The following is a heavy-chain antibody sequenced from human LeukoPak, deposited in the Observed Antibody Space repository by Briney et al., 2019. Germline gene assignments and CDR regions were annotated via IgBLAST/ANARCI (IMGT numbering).Heavy chain of an antibody. J-gene: IGHJ4*02. Sequence: GGSLRLSCAASGFTVSSNYMSWVRQAPGKGLEWISVIYSGGNTYYADSVKGRFTISRDNSKSTLYLQMNSLRAEDTAVYYCASFMGYSSSWYPLYWGQGTLVTVSS. CDR1: GFTVSSNY. V-gene: IGHV3-53*01. CDR3: ASFMGYSSSWYPLY. CDR2: IYSGGNT. D-gene: IGHD6-13*01.